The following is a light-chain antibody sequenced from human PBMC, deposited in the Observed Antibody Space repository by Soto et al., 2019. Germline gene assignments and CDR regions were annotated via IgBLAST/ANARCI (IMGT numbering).Light chain of an antibody. CDR1: RDVSSSY. Sequence: DIGLTQSPGTLSLSPGERATLSCRASRDVSSSYLAWYQQKPGLAPRLLIYAISTRATGIPDRFSVSGSGADFTLTSSGLGPEDFAVCECQQYVTAPFTFGPGTKV. V-gene: IGKV3-20*01. J-gene: IGKJ3*01. CDR2: AIS. CDR3: QQYVTAPFT.